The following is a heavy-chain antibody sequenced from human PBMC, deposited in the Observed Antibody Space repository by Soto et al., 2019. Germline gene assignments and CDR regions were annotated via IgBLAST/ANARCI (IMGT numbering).Heavy chain of an antibody. D-gene: IGHD6-13*01. J-gene: IGHJ5*02. CDR2: ISYRGIT. CDR3: ARMSATGTRWFDP. V-gene: IGHV4-31*03. CDR1: GGSFSSGAYH. Sequence: QVQLQESGPGLVKPSQTLSLTCTVSGGSFSSGAYHWSWVRQHPGQGLEWIASISYRGITYSNPSLKSRLSMSVDTSKNQFSLKLTSVTAADTAVYQCARMSATGTRWFDPWGQGTLVTVSS.